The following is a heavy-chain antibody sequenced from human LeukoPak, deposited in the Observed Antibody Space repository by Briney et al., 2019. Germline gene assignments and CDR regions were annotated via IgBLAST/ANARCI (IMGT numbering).Heavy chain of an antibody. CDR2: IIPIFGTA. J-gene: IGHJ4*02. CDR3: ARVGRDYGGNRFSDY. Sequence: ASVKVSCKASGGTFSSYAISWVRQAPGQGLEWVGGIIPIFGTANYAQKFQGRVTITADESTSTAYMELSSLRSEDTAVYYCARVGRDYGGNRFSDYWGQGTLVTVSS. V-gene: IGHV1-69*13. CDR1: GGTFSSYA. D-gene: IGHD4-23*01.